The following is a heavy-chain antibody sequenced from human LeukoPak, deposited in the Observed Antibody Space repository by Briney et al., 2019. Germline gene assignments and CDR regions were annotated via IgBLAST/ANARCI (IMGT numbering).Heavy chain of an antibody. D-gene: IGHD7-27*01. CDR3: ARGKLGISLDAFDI. J-gene: IGHJ3*02. CDR1: GGSISRYY. CDR2: IYYSGST. Sequence: PSETLSLTCAVSGGSISRYYWSWIRQPSGKGLEWIGHIYYSGSTNQNPSLKSRVTISVDTSKNQFSLKLRSVIAADTAVYYCARGKLGISLDAFDIWGQGTMVTVSS. V-gene: IGHV4-59*01.